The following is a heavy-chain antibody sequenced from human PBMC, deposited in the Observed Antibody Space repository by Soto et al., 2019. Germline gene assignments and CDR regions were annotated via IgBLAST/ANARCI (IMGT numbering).Heavy chain of an antibody. CDR1: GDSVSSGFYY. CDR2: IYYSGST. V-gene: IGHV4-30-4*08. D-gene: IGHD1-7*01. CDR3: ASWITGTTFPPYFDY. J-gene: IGHJ4*02. Sequence: SETLSLTCSVSGDSVSSGFYYWTWIRQSPVKGLEWIGNIYYSGSTYYNPSLKSRVTISVDTSKNQFSLKLSSVTAADTAVYYCASWITGTTFPPYFDYWGQGTLVTVSS.